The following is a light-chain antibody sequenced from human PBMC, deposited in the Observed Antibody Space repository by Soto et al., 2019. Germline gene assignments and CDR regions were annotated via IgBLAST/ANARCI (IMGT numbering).Light chain of an antibody. Sequence: QAVVTQSPSASGTPGQRVTISCSGSNSNIGSNPVNWYQQLPGMAPKLLISANNQRPSGVPDRFSGSKSGTSASLAISGLQSEDEADYYCATWDGSLNAVVFGGGTQLTVL. J-gene: IGLJ2*01. V-gene: IGLV1-44*01. CDR1: NSNIGSNP. CDR2: ANN. CDR3: ATWDGSLNAVV.